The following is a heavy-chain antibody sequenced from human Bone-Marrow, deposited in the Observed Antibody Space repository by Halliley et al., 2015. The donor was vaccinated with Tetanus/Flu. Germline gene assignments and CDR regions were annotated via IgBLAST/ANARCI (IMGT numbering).Heavy chain of an antibody. V-gene: IGHV4-31*01. D-gene: IGHD3-10*01. Sequence: LSLTCSVSGDSINNGAYYWGWIRQHPGKGLGWIGYIYFSGNTYYNPSLKSLVTISLDTSKNQFSLKFNSVTAADTAMYYCARGEPFGYAFDIWGQGTMVTVSS. CDR2: IYFSGNT. CDR3: ARGEPFGYAFDI. J-gene: IGHJ3*02. CDR1: GDSINNGAYY.